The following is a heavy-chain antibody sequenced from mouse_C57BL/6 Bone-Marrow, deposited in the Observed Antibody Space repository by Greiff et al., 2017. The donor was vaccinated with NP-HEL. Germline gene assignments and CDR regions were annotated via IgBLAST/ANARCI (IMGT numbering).Heavy chain of an antibody. J-gene: IGHJ2*01. CDR3: ASLYGSNDY. D-gene: IGHD1-1*01. V-gene: IGHV1-22*01. CDR2: INPNNGGT. Sequence: EVQLQQSGPELVKPGASVKMSCKASGYTFTDYNMHWVKQSHGKSLEWIGYINPNNGGTSYNQKFKGKATLTVNKSSSPAYMELRSLTSEDSAVYYCASLYGSNDYWGQGTTLTVSS. CDR1: GYTFTDYN.